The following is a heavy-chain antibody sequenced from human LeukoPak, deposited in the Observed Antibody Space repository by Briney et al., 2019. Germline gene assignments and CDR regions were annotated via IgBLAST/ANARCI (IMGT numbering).Heavy chain of an antibody. D-gene: IGHD3-10*01. CDR1: GGSISSYY. J-gene: IGHJ6*02. Sequence: SETLSLTCTVSGGSISSYYWSWIRQPPGKGLEWIGYIYYSGSTNYNPSLKSRVTISVDTSKNQFSLKLSSVTAADTAVYYCARDRGWRFGEPSYYYGMDVCGQGTTVTVSS. V-gene: IGHV4-59*01. CDR3: ARDRGWRFGEPSYYYGMDV. CDR2: IYYSGST.